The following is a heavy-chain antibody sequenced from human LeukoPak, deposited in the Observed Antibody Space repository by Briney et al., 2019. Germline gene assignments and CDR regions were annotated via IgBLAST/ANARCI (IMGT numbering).Heavy chain of an antibody. D-gene: IGHD6-19*01. V-gene: IGHV1-2*06. Sequence: ASGKVSCKASGYTFTGYYMHWVRQAPGQGLEWMGRINPNSGGTNYAQKFQGRVTMTRDTSISTAYMELSRLRSDDTAVYYCARDKGYSSGWYNWFDPWGQGTLVTVSS. CDR1: GYTFTGYY. J-gene: IGHJ5*02. CDR2: INPNSGGT. CDR3: ARDKGYSSGWYNWFDP.